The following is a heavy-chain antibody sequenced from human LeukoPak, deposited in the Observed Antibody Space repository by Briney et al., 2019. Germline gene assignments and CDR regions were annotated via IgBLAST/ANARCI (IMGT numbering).Heavy chain of an antibody. V-gene: IGHV3-23*01. D-gene: IGHD2-15*01. J-gene: IGHJ4*02. Sequence: GRSLRLSCAASGFTFSSYAMSWVRQAPGTGLEGVSAISGSGGSTYYADSVKGRFTISRDNSKNTLYLQMNSLRAEDTAVYYCAKVGVDIVVVVAATPFDYWGQGTLVTVSS. CDR3: AKVGVDIVVVVAATPFDY. CDR2: ISGSGGST. CDR1: GFTFSSYA.